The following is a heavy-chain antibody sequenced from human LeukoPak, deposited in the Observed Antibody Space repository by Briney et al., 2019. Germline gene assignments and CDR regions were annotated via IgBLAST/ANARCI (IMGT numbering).Heavy chain of an antibody. Sequence: VAVIWYDGSNKYYADSVKGRFTISRDNSKNTLYLQMNSLRAEDTAVYYCARDMGIQLWLSYWGQGTLVTVSS. D-gene: IGHD5-18*01. CDR2: IWYDGSNK. J-gene: IGHJ4*02. CDR3: ARDMGIQLWLSY. V-gene: IGHV3-33*01.